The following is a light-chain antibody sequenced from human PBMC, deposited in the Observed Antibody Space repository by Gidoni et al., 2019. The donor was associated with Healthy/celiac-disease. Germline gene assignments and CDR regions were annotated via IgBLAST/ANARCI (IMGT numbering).Light chain of an antibody. J-gene: IGLJ2*01. CDR2: DVS. Sequence: QSALTQPASVSGSPGQSITISCTGTSSDVGGYNYVSWYQQHPGKAPKLMIYDVSNRPSGVSNRFSGYKSGNTASLTSSGLQAEDEADYYCSSYTSSSTLVVLGGGTKL. V-gene: IGLV2-14*01. CDR3: SSYTSSSTLVV. CDR1: SSDVGGYNY.